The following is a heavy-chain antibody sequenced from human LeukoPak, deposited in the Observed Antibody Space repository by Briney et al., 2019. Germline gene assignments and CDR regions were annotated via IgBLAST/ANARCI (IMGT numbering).Heavy chain of an antibody. D-gene: IGHD1-26*01. V-gene: IGHV3-74*01. CDR1: GFTFSSYW. Sequence: GSLRLSCAASGFTFSSYWMHWVRQAPGKGLVWVSRINSDGSSTSYADSVKGRFTISRDNAKNTLYLQMNSLRAEDTAVYYCARESSAGAHKAFDYWGQGTLVTVSS. J-gene: IGHJ4*02. CDR2: INSDGSST. CDR3: ARESSAGAHKAFDY.